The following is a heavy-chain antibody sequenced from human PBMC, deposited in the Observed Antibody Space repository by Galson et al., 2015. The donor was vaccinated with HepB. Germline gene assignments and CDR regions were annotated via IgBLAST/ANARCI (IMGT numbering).Heavy chain of an antibody. CDR1: GFTFDDYA. CDR2: ISWGGGST. J-gene: IGHJ6*02. V-gene: IGHV3-43D*04. Sequence: SLRLSCAASGFTFDDYAMHWVRQAPGKGLEWVSLISWGGGSTYYADSVKGRFTISRDNSKNSLYLQMNSLRAEDTALYYCAKDMGMAGTNYYYGMDVWGQGTTVTVSS. CDR3: AKDMGMAGTNYYYGMDV. D-gene: IGHD6-19*01.